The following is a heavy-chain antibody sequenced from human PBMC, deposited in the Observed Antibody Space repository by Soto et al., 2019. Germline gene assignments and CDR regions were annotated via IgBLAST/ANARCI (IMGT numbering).Heavy chain of an antibody. Sequence: ASVKVSCKICAYDLSDLSIQWVRQAPGKGLEWMGGLDPDDGERVYAQKFQDRVTMTEDTSTDTAYMELTSLRLEDTGIYYCATVWAGYWGQGTLVTVSS. CDR3: ATVWAGY. V-gene: IGHV1-24*01. CDR2: LDPDDGER. J-gene: IGHJ4*02. D-gene: IGHD1-26*01. CDR1: AYDLSDLS.